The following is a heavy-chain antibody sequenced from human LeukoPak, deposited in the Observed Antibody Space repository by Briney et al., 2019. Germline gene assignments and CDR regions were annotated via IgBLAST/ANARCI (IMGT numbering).Heavy chain of an antibody. CDR2: ISSSSSYI. CDR1: GFTFSSYS. CDR3: ARVGYDFWSGPTPDY. V-gene: IGHV3-21*01. D-gene: IGHD3-3*01. Sequence: GGSLRLSCAASGFTFSSYSMNWVRQAPGKGLEWVSSISSSSSYIYYADSVKGRFTISRDNVKNSLYLQMNSLRAEDTAVYYCARVGYDFWSGPTPDYWGQGTLVTVSS. J-gene: IGHJ4*02.